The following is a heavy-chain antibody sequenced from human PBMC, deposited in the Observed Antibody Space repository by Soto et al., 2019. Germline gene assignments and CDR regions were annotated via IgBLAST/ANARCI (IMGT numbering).Heavy chain of an antibody. J-gene: IGHJ4*02. D-gene: IGHD5-12*01. CDR2: IIPILGIA. V-gene: IGHV1-69*02. Sequence: ASVKVSCKASGGTFSSYTISWVRQAPGQWLEWMGRIIPILGIANYAQKFQGRVTITADKSTSTAYMELSSLRSEDTAVYYCATPNGEYSGYEDFYYFDYWGQGTLVTVSS. CDR3: ATPNGEYSGYEDFYYFDY. CDR1: GGTFSSYT.